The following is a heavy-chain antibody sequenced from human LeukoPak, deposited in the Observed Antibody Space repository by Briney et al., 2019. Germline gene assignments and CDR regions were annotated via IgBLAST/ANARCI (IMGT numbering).Heavy chain of an antibody. CDR3: ARPNCYDSSGNDY. D-gene: IGHD3-22*01. V-gene: IGHV1-69*02. CDR1: GGTFSSYT. J-gene: IGHJ4*02. Sequence: ASVKVSCKASGGTFSSYTISWVRQAPGQGLEWMGRIIPILGIANYAQKFQGRVTITADKSTSTAYMELSSLRSEDTAVYYCARPNCYDSSGNDYWGQGTLVTVSS. CDR2: IIPILGIA.